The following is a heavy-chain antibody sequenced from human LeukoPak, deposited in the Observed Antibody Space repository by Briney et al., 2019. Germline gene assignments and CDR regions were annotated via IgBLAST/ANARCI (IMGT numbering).Heavy chain of an antibody. CDR3: ARRRDLYCSSLTCYNDAFDI. CDR1: TYSISSGHY. J-gene: IGHJ3*02. Sequence: SETLSLXCTVSTYSISSGHYWGWIRQPPGKGLEWIGSVYHSGSTYSNPSLNSRVTISVDTSKNQFSLKLSSVTAADTAVYYCARRRDLYCSSLTCYNDAFDIWGQGTLVTVSS. CDR2: VYHSGST. V-gene: IGHV4-38-2*02. D-gene: IGHD2-2*02.